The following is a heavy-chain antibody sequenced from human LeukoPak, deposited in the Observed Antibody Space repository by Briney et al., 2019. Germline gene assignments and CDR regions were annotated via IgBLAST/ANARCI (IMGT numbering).Heavy chain of an antibody. CDR3: ARVLGVRGVIITDSYYYGMDV. D-gene: IGHD3-10*01. CDR1: GFTVSSNY. V-gene: IGHV3-48*01. Sequence: GGSLRLSCAASGFTVSSNYMSWVRQAPGKGLEWVSYISSSSSTIYYADSVKGRFTISRDNSKNTLYLQMNSLRAEDTAVYYCARVLGVRGVIITDSYYYGMDVWGQGTTVTVSS. J-gene: IGHJ6*02. CDR2: ISSSSSTI.